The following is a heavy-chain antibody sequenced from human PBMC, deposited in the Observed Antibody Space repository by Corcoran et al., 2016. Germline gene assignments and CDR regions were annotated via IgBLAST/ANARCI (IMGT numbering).Heavy chain of an antibody. Sequence: QITLKESGPTLVKPTQTLTLTCTFSGFSLSTSGVGVGWIRQPPGKALEWLALIYWDDDKRYSPSLKSRLTITKDTSKNQVVLTMTNMDPVDTATYYCAHSPLDYYDSSGHPFYYWGQGTLVTVSS. CDR3: AHSPLDYYDSSGHPFYY. V-gene: IGHV2-5*02. J-gene: IGHJ4*02. D-gene: IGHD3-22*01. CDR1: GFSLSTSGVG. CDR2: IYWDDDK.